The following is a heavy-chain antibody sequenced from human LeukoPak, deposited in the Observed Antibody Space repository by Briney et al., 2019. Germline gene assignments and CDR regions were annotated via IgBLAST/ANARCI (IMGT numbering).Heavy chain of an antibody. J-gene: IGHJ4*02. CDR3: ARDTKYSGYDWTY. CDR1: GFTFSDYY. V-gene: IGHV3-11*06. D-gene: IGHD5-12*01. Sequence: GGSLRLSCAASGFTFSDYYMSWIRQAPGKGLEWVSYISSSSSYTNYADSVKGRFTISRDNAKNSLYLQMNSLRAEDTAVYYCARDTKYSGYDWTYWGQGTLVTVSS. CDR2: ISSSSSYT.